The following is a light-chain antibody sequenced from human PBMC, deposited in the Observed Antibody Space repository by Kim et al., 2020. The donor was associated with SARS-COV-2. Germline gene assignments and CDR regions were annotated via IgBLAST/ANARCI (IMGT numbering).Light chain of an antibody. V-gene: IGLV2-23*02. J-gene: IGLJ1*01. CDR1: SSDVGSYNL. CDR2: EVS. CDR3: CSYAGSSTFYV. Sequence: QSITISCTGTSSDVGSYNLVSWYQQHPGKAPKLMIYEVSKRPSGVSNRFSGSKSGNTASLTISGLQAEDEADYYCCSYAGSSTFYVFGTGTKSPS.